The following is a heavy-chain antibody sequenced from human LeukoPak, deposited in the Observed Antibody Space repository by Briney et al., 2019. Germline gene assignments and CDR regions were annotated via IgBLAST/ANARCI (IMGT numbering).Heavy chain of an antibody. J-gene: IGHJ2*01. Sequence: PGGSLRLSCAASAFSFSTYAMSWVRQAPGKGLEWVSSVSGSGGSTYYADSVKGRFTISRDNSKNTLYLQMNSLTAEDTAEYYCAKTLRESSGREYFDHWGRGTLVTVSS. CDR1: AFSFSTYA. D-gene: IGHD6-19*01. CDR3: AKTLRESSGREYFDH. V-gene: IGHV3-23*01. CDR2: VSGSGGST.